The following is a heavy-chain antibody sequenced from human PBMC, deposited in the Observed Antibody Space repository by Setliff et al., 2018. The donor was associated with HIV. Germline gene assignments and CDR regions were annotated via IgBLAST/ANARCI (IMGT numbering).Heavy chain of an antibody. J-gene: IGHJ4*02. CDR1: GGSIRSSSYY. CDR3: ARGGTAAAGYLDN. CDR2: ISHSGTT. D-gene: IGHD6-13*01. V-gene: IGHV4-39*07. Sequence: SETLSLTCTVSGGSIRSSSYYWGWIRQPPGKGLEWLGEISHSGTTNYNPSLKSRLTILVDTSKKQFSVKLSSVTAADTAVYYCARGGTAAAGYLDNWGQGTPVTVSS.